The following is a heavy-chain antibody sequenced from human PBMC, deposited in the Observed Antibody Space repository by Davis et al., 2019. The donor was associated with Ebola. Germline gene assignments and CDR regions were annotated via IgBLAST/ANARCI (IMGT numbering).Heavy chain of an antibody. D-gene: IGHD1-26*01. J-gene: IGHJ4*02. CDR1: GGSSYG. V-gene: IGHV1-69*06. CDR3: ARVPQWEILTSHVNYFED. Sequence: SVQVSCKASGGSSYGLSWVRQAPGHGLEWMGGILPMFGSANYAQKFQGGVSITADKSTKSGYMELSSLRSEDTAVYYCARVPQWEILTSHVNYFEDWGQGTLVTVSS. CDR2: ILPMFGSA.